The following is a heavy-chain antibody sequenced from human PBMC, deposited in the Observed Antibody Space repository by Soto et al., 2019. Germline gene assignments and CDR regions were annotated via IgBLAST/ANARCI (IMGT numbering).Heavy chain of an antibody. Sequence: PGESLKISCKGSGYSLTNIWIHWVRQMPGKGLEWMGRIDPGDSVTTYNPSFQGHVTMSADKSISTAYLQWGSLKASDTAMYYCARLFCSTTTCDSWFDPWGQGTLVTVSS. CDR3: ARLFCSTTTCDSWFDP. CDR1: GYSLTNIW. CDR2: IDPGDSVT. V-gene: IGHV5-10-1*01. J-gene: IGHJ5*02. D-gene: IGHD2-2*01.